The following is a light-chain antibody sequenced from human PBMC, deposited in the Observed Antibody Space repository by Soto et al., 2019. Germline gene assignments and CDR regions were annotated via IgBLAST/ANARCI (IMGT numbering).Light chain of an antibody. CDR2: SAS. J-gene: IGKJ5*01. CDR1: QNIRSH. V-gene: IGKV1-39*01. Sequence: DIQMTQSPSAQSASVGDTDTITCRASQNIRSHLKWYQQKPGKAPELLIYSASRLQSGVPSRFGGSGSGTDFTLTISDLQPEDFATYYCQQSYTTPPITFGLGTRLEI. CDR3: QQSYTTPPIT.